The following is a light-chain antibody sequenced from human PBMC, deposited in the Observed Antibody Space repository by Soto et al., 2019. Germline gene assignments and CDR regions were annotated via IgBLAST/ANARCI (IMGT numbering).Light chain of an antibody. J-gene: IGKJ4*01. V-gene: IGKV1-5*01. CDR2: DAS. CDR3: QQYNRYSLT. CDR1: ESISSW. Sequence: DIQMTQSPFTLSASLVDRVTMTGRASESISSWLAWYQQKPGKAPKLLIYDASSLESGVPPRFSGSGSDTDFTLTINTLQPDDFATYHCQQYNRYSLTFGGGTKVDIK.